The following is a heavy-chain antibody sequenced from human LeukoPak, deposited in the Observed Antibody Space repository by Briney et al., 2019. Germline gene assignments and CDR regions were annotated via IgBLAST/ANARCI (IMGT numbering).Heavy chain of an antibody. V-gene: IGHV4-39*07. J-gene: IGHJ4*02. Sequence: SETLSLTCTVSGGSLSSSSYYWGWIRQPPGKGLEWIGSIYYSGSTYYNPSLKSRVTISVDTSKNQFSLKLSSVTAADTAVYYCASHYYDSSGYEYWGQGTLVTVSS. CDR3: ASHYYDSSGYEY. CDR1: GGSLSSSSYY. D-gene: IGHD3-22*01. CDR2: IYYSGST.